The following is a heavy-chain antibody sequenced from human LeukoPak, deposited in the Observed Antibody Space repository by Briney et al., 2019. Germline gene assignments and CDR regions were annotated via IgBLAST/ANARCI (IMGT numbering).Heavy chain of an antibody. V-gene: IGHV3-30*03. Sequence: GSSLRLSCAASGFTFSSFGMYWVRQAPAMGLEWVADISYDGSNENYGDSVKGRFTIFRDNDKNTLYLQMNSLRAEDTAVYYCATHPGDYWFGYLQLWGQGTLVTVSS. D-gene: IGHD3-10*01. CDR3: ATHPGDYWFGYLQL. CDR2: ISYDGSNE. CDR1: GFTFSSFG. J-gene: IGHJ4*02.